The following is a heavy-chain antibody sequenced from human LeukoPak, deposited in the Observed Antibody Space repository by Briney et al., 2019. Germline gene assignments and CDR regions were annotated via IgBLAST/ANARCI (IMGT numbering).Heavy chain of an antibody. CDR2: ISGSGGST. CDR3: AKDPKDSGVVIIFDY. CDR1: GFTFSRYA. J-gene: IGHJ4*02. Sequence: GGSLRLSCAASGFTFSRYAMSWVRQAPGKGLEWVSAISGSGGSTYYADSVKGRFTISRDNSKNTLYLQMNSLRAEDTAVYYCAKDPKDSGVVIIFDYWGQGTLVTVSS. D-gene: IGHD3-3*01. V-gene: IGHV3-23*01.